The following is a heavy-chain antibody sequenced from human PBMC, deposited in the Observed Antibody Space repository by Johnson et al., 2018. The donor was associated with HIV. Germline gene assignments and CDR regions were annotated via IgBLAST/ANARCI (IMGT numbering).Heavy chain of an antibody. CDR2: IQYDETPK. D-gene: IGHD6-13*01. Sequence: QVQLVESGGGVVQPGGSLRLSCAASGFTFRSYAMHWVRQGPGNGLQWVAFIQYDETPKYYEDSVKRRFTLPRDNSKNTLYLQMGSLRAEDMAVYYCARGIGEQQLVPGRPTPGDDAFDIWGQGTMVTVSS. CDR3: ARGIGEQQLVPGRPTPGDDAFDI. J-gene: IGHJ3*02. V-gene: IGHV3-30*02. CDR1: GFTFRSYA.